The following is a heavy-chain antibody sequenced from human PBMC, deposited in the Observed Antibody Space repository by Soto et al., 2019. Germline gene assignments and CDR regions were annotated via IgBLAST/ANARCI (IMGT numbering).Heavy chain of an antibody. Sequence: QITLKESGPTLVKPTQTLTLTCTFSGFSLSTSGVGVGWIRQPPGKALEWLALIYWDDDKRYSPSLKSRLTISKDTSKNQVVLTMTNMDPVDTATYYRARILYDILTGYSSSFDYWGQGTLVTVSS. CDR3: ARILYDILTGYSSSFDY. V-gene: IGHV2-5*02. D-gene: IGHD3-9*01. CDR1: GFSLSTSGVG. CDR2: IYWDDDK. J-gene: IGHJ4*02.